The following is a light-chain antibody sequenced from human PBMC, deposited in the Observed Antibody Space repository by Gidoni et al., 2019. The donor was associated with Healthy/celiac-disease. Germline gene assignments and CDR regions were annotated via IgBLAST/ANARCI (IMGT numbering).Light chain of an antibody. CDR3: KQYNNWPPLT. Sequence: ELVMPQSPATLSVSPGERATLSCRASQSVSSNLAWYQQNPGQAPRLLIYGASTRANGIPARFSGSGSGTEFTLTISSLQSEDFAVYYCKQYNNWPPLTFGGGTKVEIK. CDR2: GAS. CDR1: QSVSSN. J-gene: IGKJ4*01. V-gene: IGKV3-15*01.